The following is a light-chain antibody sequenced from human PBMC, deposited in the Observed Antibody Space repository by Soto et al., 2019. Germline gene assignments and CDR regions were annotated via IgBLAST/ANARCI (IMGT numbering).Light chain of an antibody. CDR1: QSIINNY. Sequence: EVVLTQSPGTLSLSPGERVTLSCRASQSIINNYLAWYQQRPGQAPRLLIYGSSDRATGIPDRFSGSGSGTHFTLTISRLEPKDCAVYYCHQYGSSPPYTFGQGTKVEI. CDR2: GSS. CDR3: HQYGSSPPYT. V-gene: IGKV3-20*01. J-gene: IGKJ2*01.